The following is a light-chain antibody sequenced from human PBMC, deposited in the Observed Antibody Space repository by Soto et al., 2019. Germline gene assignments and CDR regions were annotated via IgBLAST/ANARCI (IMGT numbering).Light chain of an antibody. J-gene: IGKJ1*01. V-gene: IGKV3-15*01. CDR1: QSVSSN. Sequence: EIVMTQSPATLSVSPGRRSTLSCTASQSVSSNLAWYQQKPGQAPRLIIYGASTRATGIPARFSGSGSGTEFTLTISSLQSQDFAVYYGQQYKNWPSWTFGQGTKVDIK. CDR3: QQYKNWPSWT. CDR2: GAS.